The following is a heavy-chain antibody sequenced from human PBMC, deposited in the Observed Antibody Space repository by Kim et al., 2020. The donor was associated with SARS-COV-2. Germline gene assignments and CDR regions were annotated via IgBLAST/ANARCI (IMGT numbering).Heavy chain of an antibody. Sequence: NPSLKSRVTISVDTSKNQFSLKLSSVTAADTAVYYCARRRVAAAYRNFDPWGQGTLVTVSS. D-gene: IGHD6-13*01. V-gene: IGHV4-39*01. J-gene: IGHJ5*02. CDR3: ARRRVAAAYRNFDP.